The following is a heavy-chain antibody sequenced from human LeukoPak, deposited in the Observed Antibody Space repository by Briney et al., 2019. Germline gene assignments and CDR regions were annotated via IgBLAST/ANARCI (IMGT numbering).Heavy chain of an antibody. CDR1: GFTLSDYY. CDR2: ISTSGSSM. D-gene: IGHD2-15*01. J-gene: IGHJ5*02. Sequence: AGSLRLSCAASGFTLSDYYMSWIRQAPGKGLEWVSYISTSGSSMFYADSVKGRFTISRDNAKNSLYLQMNSLRAEDTAMYYCARAGYCSGGSCLNWFDPWGQGTLVTVSS. V-gene: IGHV3-11*01. CDR3: ARAGYCSGGSCLNWFDP.